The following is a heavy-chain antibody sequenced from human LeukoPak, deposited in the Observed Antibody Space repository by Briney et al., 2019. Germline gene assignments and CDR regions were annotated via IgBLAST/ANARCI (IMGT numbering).Heavy chain of an antibody. V-gene: IGHV1-18*01. CDR1: GYIFTSYG. CDR3: ARVGKYGSGSYVHFDY. D-gene: IGHD3-10*01. Sequence: VASVRVSCKASGYIFTSYGISWVRQAPGQGLEWMGWISAYNGNTNYAQKPQGRVTMTTDTSTSTAYMELRSLRSDDTAVYYCARVGKYGSGSYVHFDYWGQGTLVTVPS. CDR2: ISAYNGNT. J-gene: IGHJ4*02.